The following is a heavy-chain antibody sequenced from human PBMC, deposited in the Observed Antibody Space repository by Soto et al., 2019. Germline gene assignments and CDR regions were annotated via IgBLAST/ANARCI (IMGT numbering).Heavy chain of an antibody. V-gene: IGHV4-39*01. J-gene: IGHJ6*02. CDR1: GGTISSSSYY. Sequence: SETLSLTCSLSGGTISSSSYYWAWIRQPPGKGLGWIGSIYYIGATYHNPSLKSRVTISVHTSKNQFSLKVDSVTAADTAVYYCARLGVAGNPHFYYYVMDVWGQGTTVT. CDR3: ARLGVAGNPHFYYYVMDV. D-gene: IGHD6-19*01. CDR2: IYYIGAT.